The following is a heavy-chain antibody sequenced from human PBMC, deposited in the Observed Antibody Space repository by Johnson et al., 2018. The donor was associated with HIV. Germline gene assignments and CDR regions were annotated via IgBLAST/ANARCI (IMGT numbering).Heavy chain of an antibody. D-gene: IGHD6-6*01. Sequence: VQLVESGGGVVQPGRSLRLSCAASGFTFSNFAMHWVRQAPGKGLEYVANVHQDGSAKFYVDSVKGRFTISRDNAKNSLYLQMNSLRAEDTALYYCAKDINGGLEYSSSSERFSGAFDIWGQGTMVTVSS. CDR2: VHQDGSAK. CDR3: AKDINGGLEYSSSSERFSGAFDI. J-gene: IGHJ3*02. CDR1: GFTFSNFA. V-gene: IGHV3-7*03.